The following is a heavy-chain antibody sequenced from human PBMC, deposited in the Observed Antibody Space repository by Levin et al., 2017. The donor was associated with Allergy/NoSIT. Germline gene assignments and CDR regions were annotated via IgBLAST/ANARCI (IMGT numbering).Heavy chain of an antibody. Sequence: GESLKISCAASGFTFSSYSMNWVRQAPGKGLEWVSFISSSSSYIYYAESVKGRFTVSRDNAKNSLYLQMNSLRAEDTAVYYCAVGYCSGGSCYRGYYFDYWGQGTLVTVSS. V-gene: IGHV3-21*05. CDR1: GFTFSSYS. CDR3: AVGYCSGGSCYRGYYFDY. D-gene: IGHD2-15*01. CDR2: ISSSSSYI. J-gene: IGHJ4*02.